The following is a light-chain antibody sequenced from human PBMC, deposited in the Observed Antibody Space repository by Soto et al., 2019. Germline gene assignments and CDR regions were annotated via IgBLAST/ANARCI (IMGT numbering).Light chain of an antibody. V-gene: IGLV2-14*01. CDR2: EVS. Sequence: QSVLTQPASVSGSPGQSITISCTGTSSDVGGYNYVSWYQQHPGKAPKLMIYEVSNRPSGVSNRFSGSKSGNTASLTISGLQAEDEADYYCSSYTSNSTLYVFGTGA. J-gene: IGLJ1*01. CDR1: SSDVGGYNY. CDR3: SSYTSNSTLYV.